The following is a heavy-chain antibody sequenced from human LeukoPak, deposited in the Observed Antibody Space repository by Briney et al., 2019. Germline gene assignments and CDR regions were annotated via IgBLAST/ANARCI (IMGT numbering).Heavy chain of an antibody. V-gene: IGHV1-18*01. CDR1: GYTFTSYG. D-gene: IGHD3-10*01. CDR3: ARVTYYYGSGSVEGYYYGMDV. Sequence: ASVKVSCKASGYTFTSYGISWVRQAPGQGLERMGWISAYNGNTNYAQKLQGRVTMTTDTSTSTAYMELRSLRSDDTAVYYCARVTYYYGSGSVEGYYYGMDVWGQGTTVTVSS. J-gene: IGHJ6*02. CDR2: ISAYNGNT.